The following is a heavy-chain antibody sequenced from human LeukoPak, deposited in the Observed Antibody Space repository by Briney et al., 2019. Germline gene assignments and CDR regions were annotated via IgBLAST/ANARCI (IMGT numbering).Heavy chain of an antibody. Sequence: GGSLRLSCAGSGFTFSDHYMSWVRQGPGKGLGSVSYISPSGASKVYADSAKGRFTISRDNAKNSLYLQINSLRVEDTAVYHCSREPRLLAYWGQGTLVTVSS. V-gene: IGHV3-11*04. CDR3: SREPRLLAY. CDR1: GFTFSDHY. D-gene: IGHD2-15*01. J-gene: IGHJ4*02. CDR2: ISPSGASK.